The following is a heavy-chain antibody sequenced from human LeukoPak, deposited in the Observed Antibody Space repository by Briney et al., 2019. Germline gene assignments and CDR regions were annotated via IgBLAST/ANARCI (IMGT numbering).Heavy chain of an antibody. D-gene: IGHD2-15*01. Sequence: PSETLSLTCTVSGGSISSYYWSWIRQPPGKGLEWIGYIYYSGGTNYTPSLKSRVTISVDTSRDQFSLKLSSVTAADTAVYYCASVVGGYYYMDVWGKGTTVTISS. CDR1: GGSISSYY. J-gene: IGHJ6*03. CDR2: IYYSGGT. V-gene: IGHV4-59*12. CDR3: ASVVGGYYYMDV.